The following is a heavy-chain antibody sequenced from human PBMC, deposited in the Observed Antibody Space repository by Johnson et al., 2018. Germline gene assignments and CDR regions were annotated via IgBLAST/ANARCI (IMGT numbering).Heavy chain of an antibody. D-gene: IGHD3-16*01. CDR1: GFTFSAYG. CDR3: AKDGGYRAGDQEEGYYNYYMDV. Sequence: QVQLVESGGGVVQPGRSLRLSCAASGFTFSAYGLHWVRQAPGKGLEWVAVISYDGRNKYYADSVKGRFTISRDNSKNTLYLQMNSLRAEDTAVYYWAKDGGYRAGDQEEGYYNYYMDVWGKGTTVTVSS. CDR2: ISYDGRNK. J-gene: IGHJ6*03. V-gene: IGHV3-30*18.